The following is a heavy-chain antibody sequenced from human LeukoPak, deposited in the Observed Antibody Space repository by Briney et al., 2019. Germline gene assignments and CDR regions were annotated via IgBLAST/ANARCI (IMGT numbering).Heavy chain of an antibody. CDR2: ISSSSSYI. CDR3: ARVFSYYYDSSGYPALDY. D-gene: IGHD3-22*01. Sequence: GGSLRLSCAASGFTFSSYSMNWVRQAPGKGLEWVSSISSSSSYIYYADSVKGRFTISRDNAKNSLYLQMNSLRAEDTAVYYCARVFSYYYDSSGYPALDYWGQGTLVTVSS. CDR1: GFTFSSYS. J-gene: IGHJ4*02. V-gene: IGHV3-21*01.